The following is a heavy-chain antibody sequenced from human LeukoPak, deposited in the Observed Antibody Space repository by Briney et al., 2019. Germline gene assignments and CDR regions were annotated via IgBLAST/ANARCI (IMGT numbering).Heavy chain of an antibody. CDR3: ATPYYYDSSGEAFDI. V-gene: IGHV1-18*01. D-gene: IGHD3-22*01. J-gene: IGHJ3*02. CDR2: ISAYNGNT. Sequence: GASVKVSCKASGYTFTSYGISWVRQAPGQGLEWMGWISAYNGNTNYAQKLQGRVTMTTDTSTSTAYMELRSLRSDDTAVYYCATPYYYDSSGEAFDIRGQGTMVTVSS. CDR1: GYTFTSYG.